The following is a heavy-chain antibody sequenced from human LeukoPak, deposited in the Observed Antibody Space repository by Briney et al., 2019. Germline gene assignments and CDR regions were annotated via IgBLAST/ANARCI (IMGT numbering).Heavy chain of an antibody. J-gene: IGHJ3*02. CDR2: ISARNGKT. CDR1: RYTFSNYG. D-gene: IGHD1-26*01. V-gene: IGHV1-18*01. CDR3: ARTIVGLDDALDI. Sequence: GASVKVFCKASRYTFSNYGISWVRQAPGQGLEWMGWISARNGKTTDAQKHQGRVTMTTDTSTSTVYMELRSLRVDDTAVYYCARTIVGLDDALDIWGQGTLVTVSS.